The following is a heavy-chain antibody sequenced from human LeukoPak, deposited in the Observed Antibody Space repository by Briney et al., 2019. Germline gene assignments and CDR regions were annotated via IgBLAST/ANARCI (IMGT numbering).Heavy chain of an antibody. CDR2: ITPDGSAK. J-gene: IGHJ5*02. CDR1: GFTFDRHW. Sequence: GGSLRLSCAASGFTFDRHWMSWVRQAPGKGLEWVASITPDGSAKYYVDSVKGRFIISRDNAENSLSLQMNSLRVADTAMYYCARLLGQSTIYDLWGQGTLVTVSS. D-gene: IGHD5/OR15-5a*01. V-gene: IGHV3-7*01. CDR3: ARLLGQSTIYDL.